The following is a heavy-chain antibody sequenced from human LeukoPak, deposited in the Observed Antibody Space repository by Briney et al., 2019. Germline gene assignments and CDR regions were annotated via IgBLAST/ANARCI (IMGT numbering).Heavy chain of an antibody. CDR3: ARETSTTYDRAIDI. CDR1: GGDSINNYF. CDR2: MYTSGIT. V-gene: IGHV4-4*07. J-gene: IGHJ3*02. D-gene: IGHD1-26*01. Sequence: SETLSLICTVSGGDSINNYFWSCIRQPAGKGLEWIGRMYTSGITNYSPSLKSRVTMSIDTSKNQISLNLTSVTAADTAMYYCARETSTTYDRAIDIWGQGTMVTVSS.